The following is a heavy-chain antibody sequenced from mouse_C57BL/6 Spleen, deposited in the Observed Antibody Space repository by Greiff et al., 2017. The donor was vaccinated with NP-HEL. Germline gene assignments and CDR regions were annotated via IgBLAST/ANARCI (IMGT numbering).Heavy chain of an antibody. CDR1: GYAFSSYW. D-gene: IGHD2-3*01. CDR2: IYPGDGDT. CDR3: AREGGYDGLRGDYFDY. V-gene: IGHV1-80*01. Sequence: QVQLQQSGAELVKPGASVKISCKASGYAFSSYWMNWVKQRPGKGLEWIGQIYPGDGDTNYNGKFKGKATLTADKSSSTAYMQLSSLTSEDSAVYFCAREGGYDGLRGDYFDYWGQGTTLTVSS. J-gene: IGHJ2*01.